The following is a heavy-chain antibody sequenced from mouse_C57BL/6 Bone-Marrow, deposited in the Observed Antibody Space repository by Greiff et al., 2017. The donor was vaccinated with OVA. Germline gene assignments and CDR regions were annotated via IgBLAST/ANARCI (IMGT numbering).Heavy chain of an antibody. CDR1: GFTFSDYY. J-gene: IGHJ1*03. Sequence: DVKLQESGGGLVQPGGSLKLSCAASGFTFSDYYMYWVRQTPEKRLEWVAYISNGGGSTYYPDTVKGRFTISRDNAKNTLYLQMSRLKSEDTAMYYCARHELGNFDVWGTGTTVTVSS. CDR3: ARHELGNFDV. CDR2: ISNGGGST. D-gene: IGHD4-1*01. V-gene: IGHV5-12*01.